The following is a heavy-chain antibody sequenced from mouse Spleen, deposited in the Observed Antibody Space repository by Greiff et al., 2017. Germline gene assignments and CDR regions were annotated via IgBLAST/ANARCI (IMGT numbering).Heavy chain of an antibody. CDR3: AMGLDYGPWFAY. CDR1: GYTFTDYY. Sequence: EVQLQQSGPVLVKPGASVKMSCKASGYTFTDYYMNWVKQSHGKSLEWIGVINPYNGGTSYNQKFKGKATLTVDKSSSTAYMELNSLTSEDSAVYYCAMGLDYGPWFAYWGQGTLVTVSA. CDR2: INPYNGGT. V-gene: IGHV1-19*01. J-gene: IGHJ3*01. D-gene: IGHD1-1*01.